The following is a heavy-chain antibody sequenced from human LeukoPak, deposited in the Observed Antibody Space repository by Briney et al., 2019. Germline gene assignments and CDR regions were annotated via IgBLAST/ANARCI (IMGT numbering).Heavy chain of an antibody. CDR2: TKSDGSEK. CDR3: ARGVWGGNWFDP. J-gene: IGHJ5*02. Sequence: GGSLRLSCAASGMTFSSHWMSWVRQAPGKGLEWVANTKSDGSEKYYLDSVKGRFTISRDNAKNSLYLQMNSLRAEDSAVYYCARGVWGGNWFDPWGQGTLVTVSS. D-gene: IGHD3-16*01. V-gene: IGHV3-7*01. CDR1: GMTFSSHW.